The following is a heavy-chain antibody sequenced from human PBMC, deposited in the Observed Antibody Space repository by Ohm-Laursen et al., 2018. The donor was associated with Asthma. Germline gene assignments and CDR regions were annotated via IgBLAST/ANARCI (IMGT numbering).Heavy chain of an antibody. D-gene: IGHD5-18*01. J-gene: IGHJ4*02. CDR2: GGSYYDGGLK. CDR3: AKYRYSYGPFDY. CDR1: GFTFSSYG. V-gene: IGHV3-30*18. Sequence: SLRLSCAASGFTFSSYGMHWVRQAPGKGLEWVTVGGSYYDGGLKYYADSVNGRFTVSRDDSKNTLYLQMNSLRAEDTAVYYCAKYRYSYGPFDYWGQGTLVTVSS.